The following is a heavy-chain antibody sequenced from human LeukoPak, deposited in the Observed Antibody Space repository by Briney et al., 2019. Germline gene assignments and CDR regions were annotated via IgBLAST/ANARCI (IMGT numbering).Heavy chain of an antibody. J-gene: IGHJ4*02. V-gene: IGHV4-39*01. Sequence: PSETLSLTCTVSGDSISNNHYYWGWIRQPPGKGLEWIGNIYYSGSTYYNPSLMSRVTISVDTSKNQISLRLTSVTAADTAVYYCARHAGGGTYPLDHWGQGTLVTVSS. CDR2: IYYSGST. CDR1: GDSISNNHYY. D-gene: IGHD1-26*01. CDR3: ARHAGGGTYPLDH.